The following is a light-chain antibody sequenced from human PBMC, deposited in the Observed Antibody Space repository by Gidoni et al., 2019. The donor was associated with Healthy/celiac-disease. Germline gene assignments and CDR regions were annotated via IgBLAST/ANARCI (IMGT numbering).Light chain of an antibody. Sequence: QSALTQPASVSGSPGQSITISCTGTSSDVVGYNYVSWYQQPQGKAPKLMSYDVSNRPSGVSNRFSGSKSGNTASLTISGLQAEDEADYYCSSYTSSSNWVFGGGTKLTVL. J-gene: IGLJ3*02. CDR3: SSYTSSSNWV. CDR2: DVS. CDR1: SSDVVGYNY. V-gene: IGLV2-14*03.